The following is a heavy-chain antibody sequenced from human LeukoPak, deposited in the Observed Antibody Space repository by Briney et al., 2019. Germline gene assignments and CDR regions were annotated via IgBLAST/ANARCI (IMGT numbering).Heavy chain of an antibody. CDR3: ARDRGIVGTTGYYYMDV. CDR1: GFTFSGYA. CDR2: ISGSGGST. J-gene: IGHJ6*03. Sequence: PGGSLRLSCAASGFTFSGYAMSWVRQAPGKGLEWVSAISGSGGSTYYADSVKGRFTISRDNSKNTLYLQMNSLRAEDTAVYYCARDRGIVGTTGYYYMDVWGKGTTVTVSS. D-gene: IGHD1-26*01. V-gene: IGHV3-23*01.